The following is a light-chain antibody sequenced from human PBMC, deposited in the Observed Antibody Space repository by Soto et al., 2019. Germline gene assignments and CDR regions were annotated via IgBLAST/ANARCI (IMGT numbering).Light chain of an antibody. J-gene: IGKJ5*01. CDR1: QTISSW. CDR2: DAS. Sequence: DIQMTQSPSTLSGSVGARVTITCRASQTISSWLAWYQQKPGKAPKLLIYDASNLETGVPSRFSGSGSGTDFTFTISSLQPEDIATYYCQQYSHLITFGQGTRLEIK. CDR3: QQYSHLIT. V-gene: IGKV1-5*01.